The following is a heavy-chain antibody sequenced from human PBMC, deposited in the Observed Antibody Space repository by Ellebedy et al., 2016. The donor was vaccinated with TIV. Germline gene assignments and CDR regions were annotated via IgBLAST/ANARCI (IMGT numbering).Heavy chain of an antibody. J-gene: IGHJ4*02. CDR3: ARRSRGPPYYFDA. CDR2: ISGSGGMM. V-gene: IGHV3-48*04. CDR1: GFTFSSYY. D-gene: IGHD3-10*01. Sequence: GESLKISCAASGFTFSSYYMNWVRQAPGKGLEWVSYISGSGGMMYHADSVKGRFTISRDNAKNSLYLQLNRLRAEDTAVYYCARRSRGPPYYFDAWGQGTLVTVSS.